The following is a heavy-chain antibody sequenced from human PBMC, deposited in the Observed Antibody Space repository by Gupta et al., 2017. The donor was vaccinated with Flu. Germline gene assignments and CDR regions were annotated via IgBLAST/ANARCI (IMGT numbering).Heavy chain of an antibody. CDR2: YDGSNK. V-gene: IGHV3-33*01. J-gene: IGHJ6*02. Sequence: YDGSNKYYADSVKGRFTISRDNSKNTLYLQMNTLRAEDTSVYYCARERPAPYYGMDVWGQGTTVTVSS. CDR3: ARERPAPYYGMDV.